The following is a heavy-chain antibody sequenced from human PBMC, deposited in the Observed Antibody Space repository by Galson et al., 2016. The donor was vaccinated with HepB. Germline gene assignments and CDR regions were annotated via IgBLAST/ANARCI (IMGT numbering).Heavy chain of an antibody. J-gene: IGHJ4*02. CDR1: GFTFSSYW. CDR3: TRYYDILTGYYASDY. V-gene: IGHV3-74*01. CDR2: IHSDGSTT. Sequence: SLRVSCAASGFTFSSYWMQWVRQAPGKGLVWVSRIHSDGSTTSYADSVKGRFTISRDNAKNTLYLQMNSLRAEDTAVYYCTRYYDILTGYYASDYWGQGTLVTVSS. D-gene: IGHD3-9*01.